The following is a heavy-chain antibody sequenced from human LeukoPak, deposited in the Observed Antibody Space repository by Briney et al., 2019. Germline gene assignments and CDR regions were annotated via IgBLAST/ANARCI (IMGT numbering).Heavy chain of an antibody. D-gene: IGHD3-10*01. CDR1: GFTFSSYS. Sequence: GGSLRLSCAASGFTFSSYSMNWVRQAPGKGLEWVSSISSSSSYIYYADSVKGRFTISRDNAKNSLYLQMNSLRAEDTAVYYCAAGSGRAYYYYYMDVWGKGTTVTVSS. CDR2: ISSSSSYI. J-gene: IGHJ6*03. CDR3: AAGSGRAYYYYYMDV. V-gene: IGHV3-21*01.